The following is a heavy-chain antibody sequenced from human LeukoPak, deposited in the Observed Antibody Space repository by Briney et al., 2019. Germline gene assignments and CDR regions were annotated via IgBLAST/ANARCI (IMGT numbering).Heavy chain of an antibody. V-gene: IGHV4-34*01. CDR2: INHSGST. CDR1: GGSFSGYY. D-gene: IGHD3-10*01. CDR3: ARTRSNPLVRGTYDAFDI. Sequence: RTSETLSLTCAVYGGSFSGYYWSWIRQPPGKGLEWIGEINHSGSTNYNPSLKSRVTISVDTSKNQFSLKLSSVTAADTAVYYCARTRSNPLVRGTYDAFDIWGQGTMVTVSS. J-gene: IGHJ3*02.